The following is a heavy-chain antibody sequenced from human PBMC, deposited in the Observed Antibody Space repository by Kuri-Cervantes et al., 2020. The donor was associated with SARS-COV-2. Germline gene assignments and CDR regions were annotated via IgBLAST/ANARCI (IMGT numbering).Heavy chain of an antibody. V-gene: IGHV4-34*01. Sequence: SQTLSLTCAVYGGSFSGYYWSWIRQPPGKGLEWIGEINHSGSTNYNPSLKSRVTISVDTSKNQFSLKLSSVTAADTAVYYCARGRSDFWSGYSTRKNHYYYGMDVWGQGTTVTVSS. D-gene: IGHD3-3*01. CDR1: GGSFSGYY. CDR3: ARGRSDFWSGYSTRKNHYYYGMDV. J-gene: IGHJ6*02. CDR2: INHSGST.